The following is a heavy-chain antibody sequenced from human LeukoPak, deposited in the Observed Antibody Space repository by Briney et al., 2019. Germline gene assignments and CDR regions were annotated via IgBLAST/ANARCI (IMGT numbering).Heavy chain of an antibody. V-gene: IGHV3-33*05. J-gene: IGHJ5*02. CDR3: ARWNSNWFDP. CDR1: RFTFSSYG. Sequence: GGSLRLSCAASRFTFSSYGMHWVRHAPGKGLEWVTGISYDGSNKHYSESVKGRLTISRDNSKNTLDLQMNSLTAEDTAVYYCARWNSNWFDPWGQGTLVTVSS. CDR2: ISYDGSNK. D-gene: IGHD1-7*01.